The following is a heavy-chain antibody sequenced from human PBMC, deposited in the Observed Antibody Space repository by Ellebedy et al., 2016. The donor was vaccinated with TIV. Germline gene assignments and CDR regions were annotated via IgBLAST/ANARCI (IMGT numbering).Heavy chain of an antibody. Sequence: AASVQVSCKASGYTFTSYGISWVRQAPGQGLEGMGSISAYNGNTNYAQKLQGRVTMTTDTSTSTSYMELRSLRSDDTAVYYCARDRGIVVPAAIPDYWGQGTLVTVSS. CDR2: ISAYNGNT. V-gene: IGHV1-18*04. CDR3: ARDRGIVVPAAIPDY. J-gene: IGHJ4*02. D-gene: IGHD2-2*01. CDR1: GYTFTSYG.